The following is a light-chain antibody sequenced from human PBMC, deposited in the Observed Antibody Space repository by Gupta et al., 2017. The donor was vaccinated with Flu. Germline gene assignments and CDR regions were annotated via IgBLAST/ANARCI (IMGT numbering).Light chain of an antibody. V-gene: IGLV2-23*03. CDR2: EGA. J-gene: IGLJ2*01. Sequence: QSALTQPASVSGSPGQSITISCTGTSSDVGNYNLVSWYQQVPGKAPKLMIYEGARRPAGVSTRFSGSKSGNTASLTISGLQADDEADYYCCSYAGCNMFVFGGGTKVTVL. CDR3: CSYAGCNMFV. CDR1: SSDVGNYNL.